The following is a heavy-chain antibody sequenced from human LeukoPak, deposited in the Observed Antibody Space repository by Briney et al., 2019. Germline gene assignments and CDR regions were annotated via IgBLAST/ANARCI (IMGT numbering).Heavy chain of an antibody. D-gene: IGHD3-10*01. Sequence: ASVTVSCKASGYTFTSYGISWVRQAPGQGLEWMGWISAYNGNTNYAQKLQGRVTMTTDTSTSTAYMELRSLRSDDTAVYYCARWEIRFGELSPENYYYYMDVWGKGTTVTISS. CDR1: GYTFTSYG. V-gene: IGHV1-18*01. CDR2: ISAYNGNT. CDR3: ARWEIRFGELSPENYYYYMDV. J-gene: IGHJ6*03.